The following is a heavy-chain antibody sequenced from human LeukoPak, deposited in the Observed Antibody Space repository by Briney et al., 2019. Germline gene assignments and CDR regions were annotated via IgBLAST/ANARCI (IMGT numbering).Heavy chain of an antibody. V-gene: IGHV3-33*01. J-gene: IGHJ5*02. CDR3: AREGGVNWFDP. D-gene: IGHD3-16*01. Sequence: GGSLRLSCAASGFTFSSYGMHWVRQAPGKGLEWVAVIWYDGSNKYYADSVKGRFTISRDNSKNTLYLQMNSLRAEDTAVYYCAREGGVNWFDPWGQGTLVTVSS. CDR2: IWYDGSNK. CDR1: GFTFSSYG.